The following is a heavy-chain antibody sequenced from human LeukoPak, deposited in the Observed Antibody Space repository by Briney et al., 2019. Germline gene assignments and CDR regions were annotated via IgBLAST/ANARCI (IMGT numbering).Heavy chain of an antibody. CDR1: GGSISSYY. CDR2: IYYSGST. Sequence: PSETLSLTCTVSGGSISSYYWGWIRQPPGKGLEWIGSIYYSGSTYYNPSLKSRVTISVDTSKNQFSLKLSSVTAADTAVYYCARDPDYYYGSGSPWFDPWGQGTLVTVSS. V-gene: IGHV4-39*07. D-gene: IGHD3-10*01. CDR3: ARDPDYYYGSGSPWFDP. J-gene: IGHJ5*02.